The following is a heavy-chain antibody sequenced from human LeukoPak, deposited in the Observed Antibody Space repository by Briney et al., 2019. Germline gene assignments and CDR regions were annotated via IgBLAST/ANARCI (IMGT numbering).Heavy chain of an antibody. CDR2: IHHSGAT. Sequence: SETLSLTCIVSGASISSGNFHWSWIRQHPGKGLEWIGYIHHSGATYYNPPLKSRFTISVDTSKNQFSLKLSSVTAADTAVYFCARYDFTFDYWGQGTLVTVSS. J-gene: IGHJ4*02. CDR1: GASISSGNFH. D-gene: IGHD3-3*01. CDR3: ARYDFTFDY. V-gene: IGHV4-31*03.